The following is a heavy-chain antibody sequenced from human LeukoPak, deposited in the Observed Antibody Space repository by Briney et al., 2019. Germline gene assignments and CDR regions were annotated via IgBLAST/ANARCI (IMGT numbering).Heavy chain of an antibody. CDR2: ISYDGSNK. J-gene: IGHJ4*02. CDR3: AKDAYDSSGYSYLDY. CDR1: GFTFSSYG. D-gene: IGHD3-22*01. Sequence: GRSLRLSCAAPGFTFSSYGMHWVRQAPGKGLEWVAVISYDGSNKYYADSVKGRFTISRDNSKNTLYLQMNSLRAEDTAVYYCAKDAYDSSGYSYLDYWGQGTLVTVSS. V-gene: IGHV3-30*18.